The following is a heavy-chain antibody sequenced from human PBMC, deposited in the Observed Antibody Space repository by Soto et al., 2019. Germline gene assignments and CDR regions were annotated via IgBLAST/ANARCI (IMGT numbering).Heavy chain of an antibody. Sequence: GASVKVSCKASGGTFTNYAISWVRQAPGQGLEWMGGIIPIFGTANYAQKFQGRVTITADKSTTTAYMELSSLRSEDTAVYYCASVTLNWNYASYYHYGMDVWGQGTTVTVSS. CDR2: IIPIFGTA. CDR3: ASVTLNWNYASYYHYGMDV. V-gene: IGHV1-69*06. J-gene: IGHJ6*02. D-gene: IGHD1-7*01. CDR1: GGTFTNYA.